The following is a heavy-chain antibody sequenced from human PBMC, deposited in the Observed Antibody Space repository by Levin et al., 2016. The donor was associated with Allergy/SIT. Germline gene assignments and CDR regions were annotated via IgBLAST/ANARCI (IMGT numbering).Heavy chain of an antibody. CDR2: IYPGDSDT. CDR1: GYSFTSYW. V-gene: IGHV5-51*01. CDR3: ARGIDRWIAAAGTYFDY. J-gene: IGHJ4*02. Sequence: GESLKISCKGSGYSFTSYWIGWVRQMPGKGLEWMGIIYPGDSDTRYSPSFQGQVTISADKSISTAYLQWSSLKASDTAMYYCARGIDRWIAAAGTYFDYWGQGTLVTVSS. D-gene: IGHD6-13*01.